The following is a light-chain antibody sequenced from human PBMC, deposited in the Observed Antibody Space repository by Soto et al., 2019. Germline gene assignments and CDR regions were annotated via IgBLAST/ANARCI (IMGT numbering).Light chain of an antibody. V-gene: IGLV2-23*01. CDR1: SSDVGSYNL. CDR3: CSYAGSSTGV. CDR2: EDS. J-gene: IGLJ3*02. Sequence: QSVLTQPASVSGSPGQSITISCTGTSSDVGSYNLVSWYQKHPGKAPKLMIYEDSKRPSGVSNRFSGSKSGNTASLTISGVQTEDEADYHCCSYAGSSTGVFGGGTKVTVL.